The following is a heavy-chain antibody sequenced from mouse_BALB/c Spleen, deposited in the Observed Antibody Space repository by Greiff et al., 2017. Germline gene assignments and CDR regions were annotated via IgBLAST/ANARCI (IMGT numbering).Heavy chain of an antibody. CDR1: GFTFSSFG. J-gene: IGHJ3*01. CDR3: ARSLDGYYAY. CDR2: ISSGSSTI. V-gene: IGHV5-17*02. D-gene: IGHD2-3*01. Sequence: EVMLVESGGGLVQPGGSRKLSCAASGFTFSSFGMHWVRQAPEKGLEWVAYISSGSSTIYYADTVKGRFTISRDNPKNTLFLQMTSLRSEDTAMYYCARSLDGYYAYWGQGTLVTVSA.